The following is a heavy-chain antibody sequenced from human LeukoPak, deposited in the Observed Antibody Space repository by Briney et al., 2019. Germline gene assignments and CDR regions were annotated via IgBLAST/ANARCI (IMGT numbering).Heavy chain of an antibody. D-gene: IGHD1-26*01. CDR1: GFTFSSYA. CDR3: AKDGSGSYHTYYFDY. CDR2: ISGSGGST. J-gene: IGHJ4*02. V-gene: IGHV3-23*01. Sequence: GGSLRLSCAASGFTFSSYAMSWVRQAPGKGLEWVSAISGSGGSTYYADSVKGRFTISRDNSKNTLYLKMNSLRAEDTAVYYCAKDGSGSYHTYYFDYWGQGTLVTVSS.